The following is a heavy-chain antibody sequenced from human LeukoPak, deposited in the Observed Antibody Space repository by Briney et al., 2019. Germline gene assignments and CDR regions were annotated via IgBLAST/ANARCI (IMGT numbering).Heavy chain of an antibody. CDR1: GFTFDDYA. CDR3: AKGSYCGDYVSPLYY. Sequence: SGGSLRLSCAASGFTFDDYAMHWVRQAPGKGLEWVSGISWNSGSIGYADSVKGRFTISRDNAKNSLYLQMNSLRAEDTALYYCAKGSYCGDYVSPLYYWGQGTLVTVSS. J-gene: IGHJ4*02. CDR2: ISWNSGSI. V-gene: IGHV3-9*01. D-gene: IGHD4-17*01.